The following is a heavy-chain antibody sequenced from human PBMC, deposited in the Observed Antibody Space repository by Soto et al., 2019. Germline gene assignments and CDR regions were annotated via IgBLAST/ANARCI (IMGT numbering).Heavy chain of an antibody. J-gene: IGHJ6*02. CDR3: AKDKLRYFDLGYGMDV. D-gene: IGHD3-9*01. CDR2: ISGSGGST. CDR1: GFTFSCYA. Sequence: GGSLRLSCAASGFTFSCYAMSWVGQAPGKGLEWVSAISGSGGSTYYADSVKGRFTISRDNSKNTLYLQMNSLRAEDTAVYYCAKDKLRYFDLGYGMDVWGQGTTVTVSS. V-gene: IGHV3-23*01.